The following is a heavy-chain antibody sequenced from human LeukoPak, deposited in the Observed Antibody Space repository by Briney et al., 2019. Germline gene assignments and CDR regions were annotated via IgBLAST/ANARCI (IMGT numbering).Heavy chain of an antibody. V-gene: IGHV3-11*06. CDR3: ARERVWEGYYYGMDV. CDR2: ISSSSSYT. CDR1: GFTFGDYY. Sequence: GGSLRLSCAASGFTFGDYYMSWIRQAPGKGLEWVSYISSSSSYTNYADSVKGRFTISRDNAKNSLYLQMNSLRAEDTAVYYCARERVWEGYYYGMDVWGKGTTVTVSS. D-gene: IGHD3-16*01. J-gene: IGHJ6*04.